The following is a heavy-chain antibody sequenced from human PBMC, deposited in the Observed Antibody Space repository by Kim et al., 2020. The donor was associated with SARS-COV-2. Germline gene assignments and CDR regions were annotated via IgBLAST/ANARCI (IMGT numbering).Heavy chain of an antibody. J-gene: IGHJ4*02. D-gene: IGHD1-20*01. CDR2: IYYSGST. Sequence: SETLSLTCTVSGGSINSGDYNWGWIRQPPGKGLEWIAYIYYSGSTFYNPSLKSRLTMSLDTSKNQFSLNLSSVTAADTAVYFCARVWHNLNYFDYWGQGIRVTVSS. CDR1: GGSINSGDYN. CDR3: ARVWHNLNYFDY. V-gene: IGHV4-30-4*01.